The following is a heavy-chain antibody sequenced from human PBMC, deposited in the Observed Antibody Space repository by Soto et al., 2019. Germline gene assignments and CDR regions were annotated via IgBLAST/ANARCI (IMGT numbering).Heavy chain of an antibody. D-gene: IGHD1-26*01. Sequence: QVHLVESGGGVVQPGGSLRLSCAASGFTFSDYGVHWVRQAPGKGLERVAGISNDGIKKNNGEPAEGRFAIARDSSKNTLYLQMNSLRTEDTDVYYGAKAPQWVAKGGMDVWGQGTTVTVSS. J-gene: IGHJ6*02. CDR2: ISNDGIKK. CDR3: AKAPQWVAKGGMDV. V-gene: IGHV3-30*18. CDR1: GFTFSDYG.